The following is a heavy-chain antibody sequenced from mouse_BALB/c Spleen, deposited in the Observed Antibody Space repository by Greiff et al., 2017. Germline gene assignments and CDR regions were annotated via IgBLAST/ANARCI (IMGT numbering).Heavy chain of an antibody. CDR2: IDPENGDT. V-gene: IGHV14-4*02. J-gene: IGHJ1*01. CDR1: GFNIKDYY. CDR3: SNGYDGYFDV. D-gene: IGHD2-2*01. Sequence: EVQLQQSGAELVRSGASVKLSCTASGFNIKDYYMHWVKQRPEQGLEWIGWIDPENGDTEYAPKFQGKATMTADTSSNTAYLQLSSLTSEDTAVYYCSNGYDGYFDVWGAGTTVTVSS.